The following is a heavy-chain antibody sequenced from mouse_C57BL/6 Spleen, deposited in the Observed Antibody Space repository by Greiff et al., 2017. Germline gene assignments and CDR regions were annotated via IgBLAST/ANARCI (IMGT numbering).Heavy chain of an antibody. CDR3: ARGTGKGYYAMDY. CDR1: GFTFSDYG. J-gene: IGHJ4*01. V-gene: IGHV5-17*01. CDR2: ISSGSSTI. Sequence: VQLKESGGGLVKPGGSLKLSCAASGFTFSDYGMHWVRQAPEKGLEWVAYISSGSSTIYYADTVKGRFTISRDNAKNTLFLQMTSLRSEDTAMYYCARGTGKGYYAMDYWGQGTSVTVSS. D-gene: IGHD4-1*01.